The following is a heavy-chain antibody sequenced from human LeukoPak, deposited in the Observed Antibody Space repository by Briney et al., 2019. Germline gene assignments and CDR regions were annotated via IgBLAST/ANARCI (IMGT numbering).Heavy chain of an antibody. CDR2: IIPIFGTA. V-gene: IGHV1-69*13. CDR1: GGTFSSYA. CDR3: ARESPYGGLIDY. Sequence: GASVKVSCKASGGTFSSYAISWVRQAPGQGLEWMGGIIPIFGTANYAQKFQDRVTITADESTSTAYMELSSLRSEDTAVYYCARESPYGGLIDYWGQGTLVTVSS. D-gene: IGHD4-23*01. J-gene: IGHJ4*02.